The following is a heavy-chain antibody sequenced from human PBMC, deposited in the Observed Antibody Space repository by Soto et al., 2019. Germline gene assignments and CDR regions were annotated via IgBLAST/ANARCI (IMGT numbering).Heavy chain of an antibody. J-gene: IGHJ3*02. Sequence: DLEWIGYIYYSGSTYYNPSLKSRVTISVDTSKNQFSLKLSSVTAADTAVYYCARGVVVAATPPDAFDIWGQGTMVTVSS. V-gene: IGHV4-31*02. D-gene: IGHD2-15*01. CDR2: IYYSGST. CDR3: ARGVVVAATPPDAFDI.